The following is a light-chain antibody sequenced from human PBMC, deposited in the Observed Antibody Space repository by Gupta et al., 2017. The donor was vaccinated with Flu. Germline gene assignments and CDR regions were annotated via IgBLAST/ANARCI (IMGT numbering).Light chain of an antibody. V-gene: IGLV3-19*01. CDR1: SLRSYY. Sequence: SSELTQVPAVSVALGQTVRITCQGDSLRSYYASWYQQKPGQAPVLVIYGKNNRPSGIPDRFSGSSSGNTASLTITGAQAEDEADYYGNSRDSSGNHLTVCGGGTKLTVL. CDR3: NSRDSSGNHLTV. CDR2: GKN. J-gene: IGLJ2*01.